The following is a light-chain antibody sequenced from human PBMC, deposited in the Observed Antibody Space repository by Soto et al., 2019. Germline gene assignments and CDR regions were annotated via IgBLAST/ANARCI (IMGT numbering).Light chain of an antibody. Sequence: DIQMTQSPSTLSASVGDRVTITCRASQSISSWLAWYQQKPGKVPKLLIYKASSLESGVPSRFSGCGSGTDFTLTISSLQPDDFATYYCQQYNSYSYTFGQGTKLEIK. CDR2: KAS. J-gene: IGKJ2*01. CDR3: QQYNSYSYT. CDR1: QSISSW. V-gene: IGKV1-5*03.